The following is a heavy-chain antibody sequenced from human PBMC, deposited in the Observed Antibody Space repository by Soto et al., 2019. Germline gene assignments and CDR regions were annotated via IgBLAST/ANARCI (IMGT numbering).Heavy chain of an antibody. Sequence: QVQLVESGGGVVQPGRTLRLSCAVSGFTFSRHAMHWVRQAPGKAMGGVTLISSDGSNKYYADSVKGRFTTSRDNSKNTMYLQMNSLRVDDTAVYYCARDDEGGSDCDLGYWGQGALVTVSS. J-gene: IGHJ4*02. CDR2: ISSDGSNK. V-gene: IGHV3-30-3*01. CDR3: ARDDEGGSDCDLGY. D-gene: IGHD1-26*01. CDR1: GFTFSRHA.